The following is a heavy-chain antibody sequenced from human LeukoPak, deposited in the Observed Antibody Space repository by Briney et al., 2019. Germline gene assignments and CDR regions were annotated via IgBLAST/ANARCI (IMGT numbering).Heavy chain of an antibody. D-gene: IGHD2-15*01. J-gene: IGHJ4*02. CDR2: ISSSGSNT. CDR3: ARGLKAALTTYFDF. CDR1: GFTFRSYA. V-gene: IGHV3-64*01. Sequence: GSLRLSCAASGFTFRSYAMHWVRQAPGKGLEYVSAISSSGSNTYYANSVKGRFTISRDNSKNTLYLQMGSLRAEDMAVYYCARGLKAALTTYFDFWGQGTLVTVSS.